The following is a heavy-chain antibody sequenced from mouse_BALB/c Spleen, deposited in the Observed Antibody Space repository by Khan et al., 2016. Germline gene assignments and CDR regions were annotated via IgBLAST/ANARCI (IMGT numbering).Heavy chain of an antibody. CDR2: ISDGGSYT. J-gene: IGHJ1*01. CDR3: ARTHGNYGYVSI. CDR1: GFSFSDYY. Sequence: EVELVESGGGLVRPGGSLRLSCAASGFSFSDYYMYWVRQTPEKRLEWVATISDGGSYTYYSDSVKGRFTISIDNAKKNLYLQMSSLRSEDTAMYYCARTHGNYGYVSIWGAGTTVTVSS. V-gene: IGHV5-4*02. D-gene: IGHD2-1*01.